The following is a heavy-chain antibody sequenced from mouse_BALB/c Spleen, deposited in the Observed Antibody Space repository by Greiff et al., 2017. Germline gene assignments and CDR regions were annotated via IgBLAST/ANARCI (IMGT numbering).Heavy chain of an antibody. D-gene: IGHD1-2*01. CDR1: GYTFTDYN. V-gene: IGHV1S29*02. Sequence: EVQLKQSGPELVKPWASVKISCKASGYTFTDYNMHWVKQSHGKSLEWIGYIYPYNGGTGYNQKFKSKATLTVDNSSSTAYMELRSLTSEDSAVYYCARGTTASPWFAYWGQGTLVTVSA. CDR3: ARGTTASPWFAY. J-gene: IGHJ3*01. CDR2: IYPYNGGT.